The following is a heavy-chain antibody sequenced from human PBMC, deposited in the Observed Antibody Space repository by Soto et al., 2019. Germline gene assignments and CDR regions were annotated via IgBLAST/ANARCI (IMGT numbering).Heavy chain of an antibody. CDR3: ARGDIVVVPAAMFFDY. J-gene: IGHJ4*02. V-gene: IGHV4-39*01. Sequence: PSETLSLTCTVSGGSISSSSYYWGWIRQPPGKGLEWIGSIYYSGSTYYNPSLKSRVTISVDTSKNQFSLKLSSVTAADTAVYYCARGDIVVVPAAMFFDYWGQGTLVTVSS. CDR2: IYYSGST. CDR1: GGSISSSSYY. D-gene: IGHD2-2*01.